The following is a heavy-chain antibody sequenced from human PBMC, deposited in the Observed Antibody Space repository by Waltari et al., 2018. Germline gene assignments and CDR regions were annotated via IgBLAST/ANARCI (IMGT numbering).Heavy chain of an antibody. J-gene: IGHJ4*02. Sequence: EVQLVESGGGLAQPGGSVRLYCAASGLPFSRYSMNWVRQAPGKGLEWVAYFSRGSSTIYYADSVKGRFTISRDNAKNSLYLQMDSLRAEDTAVYYCVRDPDALDYWGQGTLVTVSS. CDR2: FSRGSSTI. CDR3: VRDPDALDY. CDR1: GLPFSRYS. V-gene: IGHV3-48*04.